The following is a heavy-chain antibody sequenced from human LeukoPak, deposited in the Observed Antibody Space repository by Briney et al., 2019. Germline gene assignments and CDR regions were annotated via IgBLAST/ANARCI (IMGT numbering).Heavy chain of an antibody. J-gene: IGHJ4*02. D-gene: IGHD6-19*01. CDR2: MNPKSGAT. CDR3: ASGSSGWYYFDY. Sequence: AASVKVSCKASGYTFTDYYMHWVRQAPGQGLEWMGWMNPKSGATNYAQKFQGRVTITRDTSISTPYMELSRLRSDDTAVYYCASGSSGWYYFDYWGQGTLVTVSS. V-gene: IGHV1-2*02. CDR1: GYTFTDYY.